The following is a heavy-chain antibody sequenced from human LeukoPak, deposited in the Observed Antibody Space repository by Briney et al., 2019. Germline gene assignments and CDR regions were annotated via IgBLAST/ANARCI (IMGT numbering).Heavy chain of an antibody. V-gene: IGHV3-23*01. CDR3: AKGGYDYVEIGYFDY. CDR1: GFSFSNYA. CDR2: IVASSGAT. D-gene: IGHD5-12*01. J-gene: IGHJ4*03. Sequence: GGSLRLSCAASGFSFSNYAMNWVRQAPGKGLEWVSLIVASSGATFYAGSVKGRFTISRDKSKNTLYLQMKSLRAKDTAVYYCAKGGYDYVEIGYFDYWGQGALVTVSS.